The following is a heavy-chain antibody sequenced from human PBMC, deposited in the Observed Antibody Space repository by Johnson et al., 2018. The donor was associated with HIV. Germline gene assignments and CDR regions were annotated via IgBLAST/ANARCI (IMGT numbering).Heavy chain of an antibody. CDR1: GFILSSYG. V-gene: IGHV3-30*02. CDR2: IWYDGSRK. J-gene: IGHJ3*02. Sequence: QVQLVESGGGVVQPGGSLRLSCAASGFILSSYGMHWVRQAPGKGLEWVAFIWYDGSRKYYPDSVKGRFTISRVNSKNMLYLQMNSLRVEDTAVYYCVKEASRGTVTQAPDAFDIWGQGTVVTVSS. CDR3: VKEASRGTVTQAPDAFDI. D-gene: IGHD4-17*01.